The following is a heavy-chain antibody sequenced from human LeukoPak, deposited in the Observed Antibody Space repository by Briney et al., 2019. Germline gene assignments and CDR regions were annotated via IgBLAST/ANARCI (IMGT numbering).Heavy chain of an antibody. V-gene: IGHV3-9*01. CDR1: GFTFDDYA. J-gene: IGHJ4*02. CDR3: AKGSTRGYGDY. Sequence: GRSLRLSCAASGFTFDDYAMHWVRQAPGKGLEWVSGISWNSGSIGYADSVKGRFTISRDNAKNSLYLQMNSLRAEDTALYYCAKGSTRGYGDYWGQGTLVTVSS. D-gene: IGHD5-18*01. CDR2: ISWNSGSI.